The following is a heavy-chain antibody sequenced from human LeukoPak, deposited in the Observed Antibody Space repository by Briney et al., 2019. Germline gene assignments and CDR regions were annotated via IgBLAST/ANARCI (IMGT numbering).Heavy chain of an antibody. CDR1: GLTFSRDW. Sequence: GGSLRLSCVDSGLTFSRDWMSWVRQAPGKGLEWVANIEEDGSEKYYVDSVKGRFTISRDNAKKSLYLQMNSLRAEDTAVYYCAIVIGGDTRCLDYWGQGTLVTVSS. CDR3: AIVIGGDTRCLDY. CDR2: IEEDGSEK. J-gene: IGHJ4*02. D-gene: IGHD2-21*01. V-gene: IGHV3-7*01.